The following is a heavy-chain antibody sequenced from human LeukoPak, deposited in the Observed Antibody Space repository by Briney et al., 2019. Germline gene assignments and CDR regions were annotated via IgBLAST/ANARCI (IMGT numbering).Heavy chain of an antibody. D-gene: IGHD6-25*01. V-gene: IGHV4-34*01. Sequence: SETLSLTCAVYGGSFSGYYWSWIRQPPGKGLEWIGEVNHSGSTNYNPSLKSRVTISVDTSKNQFSLKLSSVTAADTAVYYCARSSGTGTFSYWGQGTLVTVSS. CDR2: VNHSGST. CDR1: GGSFSGYY. CDR3: ARSSGTGTFSY. J-gene: IGHJ4*02.